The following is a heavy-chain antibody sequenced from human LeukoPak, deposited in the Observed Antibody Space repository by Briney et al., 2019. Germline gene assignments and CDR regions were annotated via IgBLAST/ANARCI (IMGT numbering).Heavy chain of an antibody. CDR1: GGSISSSSYY. CDR2: IYYSGST. V-gene: IGHV4-39*01. Sequence: PSESLSLTCTVSGGSISSSSYYWGWIRQPPGKGLEWIGSIYYSGSTYYNPSLKSRVTISVDTSKNQFSLKLSSVTAADTAVYYCARQEGYSYGYFDYWGQGTLVTVFS. D-gene: IGHD5-18*01. CDR3: ARQEGYSYGYFDY. J-gene: IGHJ4*02.